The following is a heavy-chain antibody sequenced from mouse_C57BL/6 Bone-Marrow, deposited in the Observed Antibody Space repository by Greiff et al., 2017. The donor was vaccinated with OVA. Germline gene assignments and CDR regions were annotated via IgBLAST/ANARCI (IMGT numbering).Heavy chain of an antibody. V-gene: IGHV1-80*01. CDR1: GYAFTSYW. D-gene: IGHD1-1*01. CDR3: ERDSYDVYDTMDY. CDR2: IYPGDGDT. Sequence: QVQLQQSGAELVKPGASVKISCKASGYAFTSYWMNWVKQRPGKGLEWIGQIYPGDGDTTYNGKFKGKATLTVAKSSSTAYMQLSSLTSEDSAVSFCERDSYDVYDTMDYWGQGTSVTVSS. J-gene: IGHJ4*01.